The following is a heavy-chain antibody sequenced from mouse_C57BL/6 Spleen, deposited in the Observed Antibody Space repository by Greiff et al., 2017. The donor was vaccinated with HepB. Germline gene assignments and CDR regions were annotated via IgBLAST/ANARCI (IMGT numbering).Heavy chain of an antibody. CDR1: GYTFTDYE. Sequence: VQRVESGAELVRPGASVTLSCKASGYTFTDYEMHWVKQTPVHGLEWIGAIDPETGGTAYNQKFKGKAILTADKSSSTAYMELRSLTSEDSAVYYCTRKNRFAYWGQGTLVTVSA. V-gene: IGHV1-15*01. J-gene: IGHJ3*01. CDR3: TRKNRFAY. CDR2: IDPETGGT.